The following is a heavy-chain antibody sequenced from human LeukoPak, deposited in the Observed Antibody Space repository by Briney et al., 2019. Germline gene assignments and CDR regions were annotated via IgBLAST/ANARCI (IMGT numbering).Heavy chain of an antibody. J-gene: IGHJ4*02. D-gene: IGHD2-15*01. CDR1: GFTFSSYA. V-gene: IGHV3-23*01. Sequence: GGSLRLSCAASGFTFSSYAMSWVRQAPGKGLEWVSAISGSGGSTYYADSVKGRLTISRDNSKNTLYLQMNSLRAEDTAVYYCAKDPSRSGFVVVVAANWWFDYWGQGTLVTVSS. CDR3: AKDPSRSGFVVVVAANWWFDY. CDR2: ISGSGGST.